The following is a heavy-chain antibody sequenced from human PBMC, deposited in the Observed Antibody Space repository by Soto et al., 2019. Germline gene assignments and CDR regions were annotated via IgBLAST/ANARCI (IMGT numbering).Heavy chain of an antibody. CDR2: ISYDGSNK. CDR1: GFTFSSYG. J-gene: IGHJ6*02. V-gene: IGHV3-30*18. CDR3: AKDNEGGGYGVPPGDYYYYGMDV. Sequence: GGSLRLSCAASGFTFSSYGMHWVRQAPGKGLEWVAVISYDGSNKYYADSVKGRFTISRDNSKNTLYLQMNSLRAEDTAVYYCAKDNEGGGYGVPPGDYYYYGMDVWGQGTTVTVSS. D-gene: IGHD5-18*01.